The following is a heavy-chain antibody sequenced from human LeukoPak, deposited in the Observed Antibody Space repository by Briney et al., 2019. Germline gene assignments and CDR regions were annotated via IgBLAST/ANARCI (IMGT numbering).Heavy chain of an antibody. CDR2: ISYDGSNK. CDR1: GFTFSSYA. CDR3: ARGTGLLGVRIVAMDV. Sequence: PGGSLRLSCAASGFTFSSYAMHWVRQAPGKGLEWVAVISYDGSNKYYADSVKGRFTISRDNSKNTVYLQMNSLRAEDTAVYYCARGTGLLGVRIVAMDVWGQGTTVTVSS. J-gene: IGHJ6*02. D-gene: IGHD1-26*01. V-gene: IGHV3-30*04.